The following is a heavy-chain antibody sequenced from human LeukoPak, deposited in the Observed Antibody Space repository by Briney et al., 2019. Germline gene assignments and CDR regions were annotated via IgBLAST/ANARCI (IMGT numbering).Heavy chain of an antibody. V-gene: IGHV3-48*04. Sequence: GGSLRLSCAASAFTFSSHSMNWVRQAPGKGLEWLSYISSSSSTIYYADSVKGRFTISRDNAKNSLYLQMNSLRAEDTAVYYCAGNNILTGYYLFDYWGQGTLITVSS. CDR3: AGNNILTGYYLFDY. CDR2: ISSSSSTI. J-gene: IGHJ4*02. CDR1: AFTFSSHS. D-gene: IGHD3-9*01.